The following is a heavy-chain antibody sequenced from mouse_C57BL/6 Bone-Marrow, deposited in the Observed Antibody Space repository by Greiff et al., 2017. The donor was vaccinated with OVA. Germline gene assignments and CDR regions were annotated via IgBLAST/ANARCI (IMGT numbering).Heavy chain of an antibody. V-gene: IGHV1-64*01. D-gene: IGHD1-1*01. Sequence: QVHVKQPGAELVKPGASVKLSCKASGYTFTSYWMHWVKQRPGQGLEWIGMIHPNSGSTNYNEKFKSKATLTVDKSSSTAYMQLSSLTSEDSAVYYCARRVYGSSPGYWGQGTTLTVSS. CDR1: GYTFTSYW. J-gene: IGHJ2*01. CDR3: ARRVYGSSPGY. CDR2: IHPNSGST.